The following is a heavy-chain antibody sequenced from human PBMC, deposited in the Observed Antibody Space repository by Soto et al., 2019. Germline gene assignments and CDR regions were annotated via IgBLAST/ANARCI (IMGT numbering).Heavy chain of an antibody. J-gene: IGHJ4*02. CDR3: ARRYGDCFDF. CDR2: IYYSGST. Sequence: SETLSLTCTVSGGSISSYYWSWIRQPPGKGLEWIGYIYYSGSTNYNPSFKSRVTISVDTSKNQFSLKLSFVTAADTAVYYCARRYGDCFDFWGQGTLVTVSS. V-gene: IGHV4-59*08. CDR1: GGSISSYY. D-gene: IGHD4-17*01.